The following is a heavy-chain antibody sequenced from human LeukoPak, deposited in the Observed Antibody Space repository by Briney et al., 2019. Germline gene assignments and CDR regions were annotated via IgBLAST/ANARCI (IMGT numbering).Heavy chain of an antibody. V-gene: IGHV1-2*06. CDR3: AREALGRDY. CDR2: INPNSGGT. D-gene: IGHD3-16*02. J-gene: IGHJ4*02. CDR1: GYTFTGYY. Sequence: ASVKVSCKASGYTFTGYYMHWVRQAPGQGLEWMGRINPNSGGTNYAQKLQGRVTMTADTSTTTAYMELRRLKYEDTAVYYCAREALGRDYWGQGTLVTVSS.